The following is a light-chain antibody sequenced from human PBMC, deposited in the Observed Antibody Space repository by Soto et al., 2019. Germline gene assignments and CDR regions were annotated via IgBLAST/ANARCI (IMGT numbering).Light chain of an antibody. Sequence: EIVLTQSPGTLSLSPGERATLSCRASQSVRSNYLAWYQQKPGQAPRLLIYGASSRATGIPDRFSGSGSGTDFTLTISRLEPEDFVVYYCQQYDSSPWTFGQGTKVEIK. CDR2: GAS. CDR1: QSVRSNY. CDR3: QQYDSSPWT. J-gene: IGKJ1*01. V-gene: IGKV3-20*01.